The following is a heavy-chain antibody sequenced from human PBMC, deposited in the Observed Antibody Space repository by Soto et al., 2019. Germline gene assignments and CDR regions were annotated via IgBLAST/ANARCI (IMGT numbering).Heavy chain of an antibody. J-gene: IGHJ3*02. Sequence: EVQLVESGGGLVQPGRSLRLSCKASKFTFEDYSMHWVRQAPGKGLEWVSGISWNGGSTGYAESVRGRFTISRDNVKNSLYLQMNSLGTDDTALYYCAKGLSTTTFGAFDIWGQGTMVTVSS. CDR3: AKGLSTTTFGAFDI. D-gene: IGHD2-2*01. V-gene: IGHV3-9*01. CDR1: KFTFEDYS. CDR2: ISWNGGST.